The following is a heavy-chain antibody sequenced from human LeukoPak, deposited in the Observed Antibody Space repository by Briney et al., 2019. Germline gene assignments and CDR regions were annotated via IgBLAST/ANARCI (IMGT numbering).Heavy chain of an antibody. Sequence: SETLSLTCAVYGGSLSGYFWSWLRQPPGKGLEWIGYIYYSGSTNYNPSLKSRVTISVDTSKNQFSLKLSSVTAADTAVYYCARGIPGPGDAFDIWGQGTMVTVSS. V-gene: IGHV4-59*01. CDR3: ARGIPGPGDAFDI. CDR2: IYYSGST. CDR1: GGSLSGYF. J-gene: IGHJ3*02.